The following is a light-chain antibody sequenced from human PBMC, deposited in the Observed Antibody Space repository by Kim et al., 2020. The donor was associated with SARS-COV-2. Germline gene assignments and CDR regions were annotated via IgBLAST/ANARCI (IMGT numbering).Light chain of an antibody. CDR2: KAS. V-gene: IGKV1-5*03. CDR1: QGISSW. CDR3: QQYNTYPWT. Sequence: DIQMTQSPSTLSASVGDRATITCRASQGISSWLAWYQQKPGKAPKLLIYKASSLQSGVPSRFSGSESGTEFTLTISSLQPDDFATYCQQYNTYPWTFGQGTKVDIK. J-gene: IGKJ1*01.